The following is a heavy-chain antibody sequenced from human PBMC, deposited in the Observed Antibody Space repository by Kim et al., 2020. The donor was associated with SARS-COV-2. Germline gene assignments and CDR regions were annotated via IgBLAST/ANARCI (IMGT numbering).Heavy chain of an antibody. CDR3: AKDTKAFQLYIGFDY. CDR2: ISYDGSNK. V-gene: IGHV3-30*18. CDR1: GFTFSSYG. D-gene: IGHD2-8*01. Sequence: GGSLRLSCAASGFTFSSYGMHWVRQAPGKGLEWVAVISYDGSNKYYADSVKGRFTISRDNSKNTLYLQMNSLRAEDTAVYYCAKDTKAFQLYIGFDYWGQGTLVTVSS. J-gene: IGHJ4*02.